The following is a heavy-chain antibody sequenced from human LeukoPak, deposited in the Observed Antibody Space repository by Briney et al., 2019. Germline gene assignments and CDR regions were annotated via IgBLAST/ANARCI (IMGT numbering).Heavy chain of an antibody. Sequence: GASVKVSCKASGYTFTSHYIHCVRQAPGQGLEWIGIINPSGGSTSNAQKFQGRVTMTRDTSTSTVYMELSSLRFDDTAVYYCGRELNYDSSGYYFDYWGQGPLVTVS. CDR2: INPSGGST. CDR3: GRELNYDSSGYYFDY. J-gene: IGHJ4*02. CDR1: GYTFTSHY. V-gene: IGHV1-46*01. D-gene: IGHD3-22*01.